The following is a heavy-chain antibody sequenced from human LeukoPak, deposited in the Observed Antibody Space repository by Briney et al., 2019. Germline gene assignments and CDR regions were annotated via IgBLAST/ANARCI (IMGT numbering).Heavy chain of an antibody. D-gene: IGHD3-16*02. CDR1: GGSVSDSYY. J-gene: IGHJ2*01. CDR3: ARTRPSFWYFDL. Sequence: SETLSLTCTVSGGSVSDSYYWSWIRQPPGKGLEWIGYIYYSGSTYYNPSLKSRVTISVDTSKNQFSLKLSSVTAADTAVYYCARTRPSFWYFDLWGRGTLVTVSS. CDR2: IYYSGST. V-gene: IGHV4-31*03.